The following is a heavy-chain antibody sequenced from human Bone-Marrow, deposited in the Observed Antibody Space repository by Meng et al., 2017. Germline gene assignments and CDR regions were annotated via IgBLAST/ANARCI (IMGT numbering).Heavy chain of an antibody. Sequence: SVKVSCKASGGTFSSYAISWVRQAPGQGLEWMGGIIPIFGTAHYAQKFQGRVTITTDESTSTAYMELSSLRSEDTAVYYCARVKQEREGRHYQLLLESDYYYYGMDVWGQGTTVTVSS. CDR3: ARVKQEREGRHYQLLLESDYYYYGMDV. CDR2: IIPIFGTA. J-gene: IGHJ6*02. D-gene: IGHD2-2*01. V-gene: IGHV1-69*05. CDR1: GGTFSSYA.